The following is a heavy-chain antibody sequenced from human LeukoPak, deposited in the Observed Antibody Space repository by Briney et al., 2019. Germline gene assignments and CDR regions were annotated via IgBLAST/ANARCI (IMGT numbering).Heavy chain of an antibody. D-gene: IGHD4-23*01. CDR2: IRYDGSDQ. CDR3: AKDAHYLFGGKRDFYFDY. J-gene: IGHJ4*02. CDR1: GFTFVSYG. Sequence: PGGSLRFSCATSGFTFVSYGMHWVRQAPGKGLEWVTFIRYDGSDQAYADSVKGRFTISRDNSKNTFYLHMTSLRREDTAVYYCAKDAHYLFGGKRDFYFDYWGQGALGSVSS. V-gene: IGHV3-30*02.